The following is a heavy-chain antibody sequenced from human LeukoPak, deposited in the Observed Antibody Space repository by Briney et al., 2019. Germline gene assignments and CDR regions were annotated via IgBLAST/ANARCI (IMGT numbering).Heavy chain of an antibody. D-gene: IGHD3-16*01. CDR3: ARDKASVWRPFDY. CDR2: ISSSSSYI. V-gene: IGHV3-21*01. Sequence: GGSLRLSCAASGFTFSSYSMNWVRQAPGKGLEWVSSISSSSSYIYYADSVKGRFTISRDNAKNSLYLQMSSLRAEDTAVYYCARDKASVWRPFDYWGQGTLVTVSS. J-gene: IGHJ4*02. CDR1: GFTFSSYS.